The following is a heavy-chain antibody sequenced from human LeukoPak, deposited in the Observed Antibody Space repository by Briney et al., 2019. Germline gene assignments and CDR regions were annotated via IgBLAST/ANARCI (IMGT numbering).Heavy chain of an antibody. CDR1: GYSFTSYW. D-gene: IGHD2/OR15-2a*01. CDR2: IYPGDSDT. Sequence: PGGSLRLSCKGSGYSFTSYWIGWVRKMPGKGLERMGIIYPGDSDTRYSPSFQGQVTISADKSISTAYLQWSSLKASDTAMSYCARGKAPARTPGLPSNYYYYYYMDVWGKGSTVTVSS. CDR3: ARGKAPARTPGLPSNYYYYYYMDV. V-gene: IGHV5-51*01. J-gene: IGHJ6*03.